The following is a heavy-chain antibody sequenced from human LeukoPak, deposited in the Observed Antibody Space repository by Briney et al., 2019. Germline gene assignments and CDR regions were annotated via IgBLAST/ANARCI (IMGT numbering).Heavy chain of an antibody. V-gene: IGHV3-23*01. J-gene: IGHJ6*03. CDR3: AKDGREYYGILTGYYPRLYYMDV. CDR2: ISGSGGST. Sequence: GGSLRLSCVASGFTFSTYGMSWVRQAPGKGLEWVSAISGSGGSTYYADSVKGRFTISRDNSKNTLYLQVNSLRAEDTAVYYCAKDGREYYGILTGYYPRLYYMDVWGKGTTVTISS. CDR1: GFTFSTYG. D-gene: IGHD3-9*01.